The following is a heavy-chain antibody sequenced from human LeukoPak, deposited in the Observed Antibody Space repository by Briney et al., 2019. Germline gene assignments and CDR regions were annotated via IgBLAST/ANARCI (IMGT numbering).Heavy chain of an antibody. Sequence: GGTLRLSCAASGFTFSSYGMSWVRQAPGKGLEWVSAISGSGGSTYYADSVKGRFTISRDNSKNTLYLQMNSLRAEDTAVYYCARVRSNNWYVNYYYNYMDVWGKGTTVTVSS. CDR3: ARVRSNNWYVNYYYNYMDV. CDR1: GFTFSSYG. CDR2: ISGSGGST. V-gene: IGHV3-23*01. D-gene: IGHD6-13*01. J-gene: IGHJ6*03.